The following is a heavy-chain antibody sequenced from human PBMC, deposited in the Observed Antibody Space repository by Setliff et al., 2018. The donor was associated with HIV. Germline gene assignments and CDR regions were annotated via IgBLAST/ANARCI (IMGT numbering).Heavy chain of an antibody. V-gene: IGHV1-18*01. CDR2: ISASKGNA. CDR3: ARDQGFWGGFTYNYYMDV. Sequence: ASVKVSCKASGYNFTSNGISWVRQAPGQGLEWMGRISASKGNAKYTQDFQGRVTMTTDTSTSTVYMELRSLRSDDTAVYYCARDQGFWGGFTYNYYMDVWGKGTTGTVSS. D-gene: IGHD3-3*01. CDR1: GYNFTSNG. J-gene: IGHJ6*03.